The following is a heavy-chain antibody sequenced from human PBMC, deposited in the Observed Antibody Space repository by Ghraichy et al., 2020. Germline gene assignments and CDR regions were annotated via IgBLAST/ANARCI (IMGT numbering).Heavy chain of an antibody. CDR1: GYTFTGYY. J-gene: IGHJ4*02. D-gene: IGHD6-13*01. CDR3: ARGLAAAGIYYFDY. Sequence: ASVKVSCKASGYTFTGYYMHWVRQAPGQGLEWMGWINPNSGGTNYAQKFQGWVTMTRDTSISTAYMELSRLRSDDTAVYYCARGLAAAGIYYFDYWGQGTLVTVSS. CDR2: INPNSGGT. V-gene: IGHV1-2*04.